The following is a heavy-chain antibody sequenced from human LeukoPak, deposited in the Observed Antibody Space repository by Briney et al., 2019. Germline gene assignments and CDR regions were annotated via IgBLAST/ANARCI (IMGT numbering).Heavy chain of an antibody. CDR3: ARVVSTVTTWAPYFDY. V-gene: IGHV3-11*01. J-gene: IGHJ4*02. CDR1: GFTFSDHY. CDR2: ISSSGSTI. D-gene: IGHD4-17*01. Sequence: PGGSLRLSCAASGFTFSDHYMSWIRQAPGKGLEWVSYISSSGSTIYYAGSVKGRFTISRDNAKNSLYLQMNSLRAEDTAVYYCARVVSTVTTWAPYFDYWGQGTLVTVSS.